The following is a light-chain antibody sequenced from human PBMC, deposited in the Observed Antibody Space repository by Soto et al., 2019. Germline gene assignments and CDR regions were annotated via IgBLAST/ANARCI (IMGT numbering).Light chain of an antibody. CDR1: QSVSNRY. J-gene: IGKJ1*01. CDR2: GAS. Sequence: EIVLTQSPGTLSLSPGERATLSCRASQSVSNRYLAWYQKKPGQAPRLLIYGASSRATGIPDRFSGSGSGTDFTLTISRLEPEDFAVYYCQQYANSPPTFGQGTKVEIK. CDR3: QQYANSPPT. V-gene: IGKV3-20*01.